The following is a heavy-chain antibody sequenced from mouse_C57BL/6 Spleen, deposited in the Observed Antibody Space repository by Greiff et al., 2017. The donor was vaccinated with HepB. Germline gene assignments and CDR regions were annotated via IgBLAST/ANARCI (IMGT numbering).Heavy chain of an antibody. CDR1: GFTFSSYT. Sequence: EVMLVESGGGLVKPGGSLKLSCAASGFTFSSYTMSWVRQTPEKRLEWVATISGGGGNTYYPDSVKGRFTISRDNAKNTLYLQMNSLRSEDTALYYCARHPYYYGSSYWYFDVWGTGTTVTVSS. D-gene: IGHD1-1*01. CDR2: ISGGGGNT. V-gene: IGHV5-9*01. J-gene: IGHJ1*03. CDR3: ARHPYYYGSSYWYFDV.